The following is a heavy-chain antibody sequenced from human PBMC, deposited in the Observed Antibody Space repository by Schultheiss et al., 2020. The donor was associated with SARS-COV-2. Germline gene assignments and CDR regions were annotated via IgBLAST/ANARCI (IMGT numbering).Heavy chain of an antibody. CDR1: GFTFSSYA. CDR3: ARDPPLYYYDSSGYHWDY. J-gene: IGHJ4*02. Sequence: GGSLRLSCAASGFTFSSYAMSWVRQAPGKGLEWVSAISGSGGSTYYADSVKGRFTISRDNSKNTLYLQMNSLRAEDTAVYYCARDPPLYYYDSSGYHWDYWGQGTLVTVSS. D-gene: IGHD3-22*01. V-gene: IGHV3-23*01. CDR2: ISGSGGST.